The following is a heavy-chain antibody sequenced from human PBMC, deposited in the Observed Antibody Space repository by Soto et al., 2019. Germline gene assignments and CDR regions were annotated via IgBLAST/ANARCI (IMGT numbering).Heavy chain of an antibody. J-gene: IGHJ4*02. Sequence: SVKVSCEASGGTFSSYTISWVRQAPGQGLEWMGRIIPILGIANYAQKFQGRVTITADKSTSTAYMELSSLRSEDTAVYYCATEVLEWLLHRSSAPPTLTYWGQGTLVTVSS. D-gene: IGHD3-3*01. V-gene: IGHV1-69*02. CDR3: ATEVLEWLLHRSSAPPTLTY. CDR1: GGTFSSYT. CDR2: IIPILGIA.